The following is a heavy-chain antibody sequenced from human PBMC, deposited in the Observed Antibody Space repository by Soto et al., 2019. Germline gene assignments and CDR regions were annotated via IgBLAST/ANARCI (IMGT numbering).Heavy chain of an antibody. V-gene: IGHV3-23*01. J-gene: IGHJ6*03. CDR3: AKDREPGNRHYYYMDV. CDR2: ISGSGGST. D-gene: IGHD1-1*01. CDR1: GFTFSSYA. Sequence: GGSLRLSCAASGFTFSSYAMSWVRQAPGKGLEWVSAISGSGGSTYYADSVKGRFTISRDNSKNTLYLQMNSLRAEDTAVYYCAKDREPGNRHYYYMDVWGKGTTVTVSS.